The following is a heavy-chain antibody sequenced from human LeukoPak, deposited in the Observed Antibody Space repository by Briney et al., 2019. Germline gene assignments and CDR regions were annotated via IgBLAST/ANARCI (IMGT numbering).Heavy chain of an antibody. J-gene: IGHJ4*02. CDR3: AREDDWNYEDY. CDR2: ISSSGSYI. D-gene: IGHD1-7*01. Sequence: GGSLRLSCAASGFTFSTYNMNWVRQAPGKGLEWVSSISSSGSYIYYADSLKGRFTISRDNAKNSLYLQMNSLRAEDTAIYYCAREDDWNYEDYWGQGALVTVSS. V-gene: IGHV3-21*01. CDR1: GFTFSTYN.